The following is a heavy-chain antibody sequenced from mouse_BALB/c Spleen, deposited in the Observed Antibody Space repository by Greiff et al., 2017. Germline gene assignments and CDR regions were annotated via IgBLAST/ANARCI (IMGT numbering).Heavy chain of an antibody. V-gene: IGHV1-69*02. Sequence: QVQLQQPGAELVKPGAPVKLSCKASGYTFTSYWMNWVKQRPGRGLEWIGRIDPSDSETHYNQKFKDKATLTVDKSSSTAYIQLSSLTSEDSAVYYCARFYDGYYLDYWGQGTTLTVSS. CDR1: GYTFTSYW. CDR3: ARFYDGYYLDY. D-gene: IGHD2-3*01. CDR2: IDPSDSET. J-gene: IGHJ2*01.